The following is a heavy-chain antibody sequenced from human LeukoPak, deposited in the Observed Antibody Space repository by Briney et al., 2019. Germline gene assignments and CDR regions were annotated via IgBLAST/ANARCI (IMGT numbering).Heavy chain of an antibody. Sequence: GGSLRLSCAASGFTFSSYAMSWVRQAPGKGLEWVSAISGSGGSTYYADSVKGRFTISRDNSKNTLYLQMNSPRAEDTAVYYCAKDPDDIASSGYYYYGMDVWGQGTTVTVSS. CDR3: AKDPDDIASSGYYYYGMDV. V-gene: IGHV3-23*01. J-gene: IGHJ6*02. CDR1: GFTFSSYA. D-gene: IGHD2-15*01. CDR2: ISGSGGST.